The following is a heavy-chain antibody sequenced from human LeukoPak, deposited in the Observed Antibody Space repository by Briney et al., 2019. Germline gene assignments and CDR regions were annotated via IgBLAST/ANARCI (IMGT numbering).Heavy chain of an antibody. J-gene: IGHJ4*02. CDR1: GFTFSSYW. D-gene: IGHD3-9*01. V-gene: IGHV3-30-3*01. CDR2: ISYDGSNK. CDR3: ARGVNYDILTGYDY. Sequence: GGSLRLSCAASGFTFSSYWMSWVRQAPGKGLEWVAVISYDGSNKYYADPVKGRFTISRDNSKNTLYLQMNSLRAEDTAVYYCARGVNYDILTGYDYWGQGTLVTVSS.